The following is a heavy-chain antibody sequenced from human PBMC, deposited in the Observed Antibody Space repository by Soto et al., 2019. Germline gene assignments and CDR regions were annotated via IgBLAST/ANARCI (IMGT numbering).Heavy chain of an antibody. Sequence: GASVKVSCKASGYTFTSYAMHWVRQAPGQRLEWMGWINAGNGNTKYSQKFQGRVTITRDTSASTAYMELSSLRSEDTAVYYCARARGYYYGSGMGYYFDYWGQGTLVTVSS. CDR1: GYTFTSYA. CDR3: ARARGYYYGSGMGYYFDY. CDR2: INAGNGNT. J-gene: IGHJ4*02. D-gene: IGHD3-10*01. V-gene: IGHV1-3*01.